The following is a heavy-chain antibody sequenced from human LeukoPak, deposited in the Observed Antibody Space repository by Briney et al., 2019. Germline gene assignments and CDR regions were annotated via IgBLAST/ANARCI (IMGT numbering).Heavy chain of an antibody. CDR1: GFTFSSYA. V-gene: IGHV3-23*01. CDR3: AKLPGYSSSWYGGNDDY. D-gene: IGHD6-13*01. CDR2: ISGSGGST. Sequence: AGGSLRLSCAASGFTFSSYAMSWVRQAPGKGLEWVSAISGSGGSTYYADSVKGRFTISRDNSKNTLYLQMNSLRAEDTAVYYCAKLPGYSSSWYGGNDDYWGQGTLVTVSS. J-gene: IGHJ4*02.